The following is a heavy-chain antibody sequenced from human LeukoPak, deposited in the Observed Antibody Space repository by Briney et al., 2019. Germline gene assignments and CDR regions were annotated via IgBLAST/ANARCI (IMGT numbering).Heavy chain of an antibody. CDR2: MNPNTGGT. J-gene: IGHJ4*02. V-gene: IGHV1-8*01. Sequence: ASVKVSCKASRYTFTSYAINWVREAAGHGLEWMGWMNPNTGGTGYAQKFQGRITMTRDTSINTAYMELTKLRSEDTAIYYCARLSQTPDYYTLGGYYYLGYWGQGTPVTVSS. CDR3: ARLSQTPDYYTLGGYYYLGY. CDR1: RYTFTSYA. D-gene: IGHD3-10*01.